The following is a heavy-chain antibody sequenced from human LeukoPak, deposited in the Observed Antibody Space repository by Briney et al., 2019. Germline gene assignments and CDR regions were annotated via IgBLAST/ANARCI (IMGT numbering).Heavy chain of an antibody. CDR2: IKQDGSEK. Sequence: GGSLRLSCAASGFTFSSYAMSWVRQAPGKGLEWVANIKQDGSEKYYVDSVKGRFTISRDNAKNSLFLQMNSLRAEDTAVYYCARGGDLYDILSSVGLGYWGQGTLVTVSS. D-gene: IGHD3-9*01. J-gene: IGHJ4*02. CDR3: ARGGDLYDILSSVGLGY. V-gene: IGHV3-7*01. CDR1: GFTFSSYA.